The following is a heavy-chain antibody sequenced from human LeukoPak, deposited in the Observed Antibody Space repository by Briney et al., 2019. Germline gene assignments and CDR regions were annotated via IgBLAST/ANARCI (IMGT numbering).Heavy chain of an antibody. J-gene: IGHJ4*02. CDR2: IKQDGSEK. CDR3: AREVAGDFDY. CDR1: GGSFSGYY. V-gene: IGHV3-7*01. D-gene: IGHD6-19*01. Sequence: ETLSLTCAVYGGSFSGYYWSWVRQAPGKGLEWVANIKQDGSEKYYVDSVKGRFTISRDNAKNSLYLQMNSLRAEDTAVYYCAREVAGDFDYWGQGTLVTVSS.